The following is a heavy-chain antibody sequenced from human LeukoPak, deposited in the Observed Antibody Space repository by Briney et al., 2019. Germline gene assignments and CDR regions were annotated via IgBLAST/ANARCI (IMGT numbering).Heavy chain of an antibody. CDR3: ARDRGYCSGGSCYANWFDP. D-gene: IGHD2-15*01. J-gene: IGHJ5*02. Sequence: SETLSLTCTVSGYSISSGYYWGWIRQPPGKGLEWIGSIYHSGSTYYNPSLKSRVTISVDTSKNQFSLKLSSVTAADTAVYYCARDRGYCSGGSCYANWFDPWGQGTLVTVSS. V-gene: IGHV4-38-2*02. CDR2: IYHSGST. CDR1: GYSISSGYY.